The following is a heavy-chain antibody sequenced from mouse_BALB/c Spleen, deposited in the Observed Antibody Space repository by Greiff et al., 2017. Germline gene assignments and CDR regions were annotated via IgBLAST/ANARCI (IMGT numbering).Heavy chain of an antibody. CDR3: ARRGLPPYWYFEV. CDR1: GFTFSSYT. Sequence: EVMLVESGGGLVQPGGSLKLSCAASGFTFSSYTMSWVRQTPEKRLEWVAYISNGGGSTYYPDTVKGRFTISRDNAKNTLYLQMSSLKSEDTAMYYCARRGLPPYWYFEVWGAGTTVTVSS. CDR2: ISNGGGST. V-gene: IGHV5-12-2*01. D-gene: IGHD2-2*01. J-gene: IGHJ1*01.